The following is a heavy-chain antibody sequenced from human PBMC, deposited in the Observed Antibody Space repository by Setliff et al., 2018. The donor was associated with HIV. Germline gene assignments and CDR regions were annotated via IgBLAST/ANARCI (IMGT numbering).Heavy chain of an antibody. J-gene: IGHJ5*02. CDR2: IYYSGST. CDR1: GASFSSYY. CDR3: ARDAPTVYANGWFDP. D-gene: IGHD2-8*01. Sequence: SETLSLTCAVYGASFSSYYWGWIRQPPGKGLEWIGSIYYSGSTYYNPSLKSRVTISVDTSKNQFPLKLSSVTAADTAVYYCARDAPTVYANGWFDPWGQGTLVTVSS. V-gene: IGHV4-39*06.